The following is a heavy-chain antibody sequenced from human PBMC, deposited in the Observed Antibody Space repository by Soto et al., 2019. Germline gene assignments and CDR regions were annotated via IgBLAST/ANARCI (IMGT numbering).Heavy chain of an antibody. J-gene: IGHJ6*02. Sequence: SETLSLTCTVSGGSISSSSYYWGWIRQPPGKGLEWIGSIYYSGSTYYNPSLKSRVTISLDTSTNQFSLKLSSVTAADTAVYYCARDLSSYYDILTGYYYYYGMDVWGQGTTVTVSS. CDR3: ARDLSSYYDILTGYYYYYGMDV. V-gene: IGHV4-39*07. CDR2: IYYSGST. D-gene: IGHD3-9*01. CDR1: GGSISSSSYY.